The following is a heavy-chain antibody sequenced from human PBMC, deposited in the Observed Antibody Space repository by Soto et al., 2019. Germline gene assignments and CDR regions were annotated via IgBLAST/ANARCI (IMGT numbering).Heavy chain of an antibody. CDR3: ARGGRSFAPFDY. V-gene: IGHV1-3*01. Sequence: ASVKVSCKASGYTFTSYGMHWVRQAPGQRLEWMGWINAGYGNTKYSQKFQGRVTITRDTSARTAYMELRSLRSEDTAVYYCARGGRSFAPFDYWGQGTLVTVSS. CDR2: INAGYGNT. CDR1: GYTFTSYG. J-gene: IGHJ4*02.